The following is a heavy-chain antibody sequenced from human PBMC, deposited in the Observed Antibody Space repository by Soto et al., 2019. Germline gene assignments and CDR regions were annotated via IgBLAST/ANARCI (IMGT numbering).Heavy chain of an antibody. J-gene: IGHJ6*02. CDR3: ARGSRSGHYYYYGMDV. V-gene: IGHV1-18*01. CDR2: ISAYNGNT. D-gene: IGHD3-10*01. Sequence: ASVKVSCKASGYTFTSYGIGWVRQAPGQGLEWMGWISAYNGNTNYAQKLQGRVTMTTDTSTSTAYMELRSLRSDDTAVYYCARGSRSGHYYYYGMDVWGQGTTVTVSS. CDR1: GYTFTSYG.